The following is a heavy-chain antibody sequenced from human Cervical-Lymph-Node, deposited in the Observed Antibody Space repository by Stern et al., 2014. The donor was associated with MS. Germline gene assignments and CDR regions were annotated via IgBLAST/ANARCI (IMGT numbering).Heavy chain of an antibody. D-gene: IGHD6-19*01. CDR2: INPSGGST. Sequence: QVQLVESGAEVKKPGASVKVSCKASGYTFTSYYMHWVRQAPGQGLEWMGIINPSGGSTSYAQKFQGRVTMTRDTSTSTVYMELSSLRSEDTAVYYCARVGGYRSSGWYGVSYYYYGMDVWGQGTTVTVSS. J-gene: IGHJ6*02. CDR3: ARVGGYRSSGWYGVSYYYYGMDV. V-gene: IGHV1-46*01. CDR1: GYTFTSYY.